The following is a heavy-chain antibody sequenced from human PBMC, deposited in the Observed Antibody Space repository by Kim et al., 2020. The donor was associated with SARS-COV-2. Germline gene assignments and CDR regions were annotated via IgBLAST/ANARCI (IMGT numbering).Heavy chain of an antibody. V-gene: IGHV3-74*01. CDR3: ATAGSYRFDN. J-gene: IGHJ4*02. Sequence: GGSLRLSCAASGFTFSTHWMHWVRQAPGEALVWVSRMNSDGSTIDYADSVRGRFTISRDNAKNTLYLQVNSLTAEDTAVYYCATAGSYRFDNRGQGTLVTVSS. CDR1: GFTFSTHW. D-gene: IGHD1-26*01. CDR2: MNSDGSTI.